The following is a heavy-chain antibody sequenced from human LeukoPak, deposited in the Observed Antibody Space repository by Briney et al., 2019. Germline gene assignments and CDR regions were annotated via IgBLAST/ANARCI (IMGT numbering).Heavy chain of an antibody. V-gene: IGHV4-34*01. D-gene: IGHD2-21*01. CDR3: VRTIVGPGTSYFDQ. Sequence: SETLSLTCAVYGASFSDDYWNWIRQPPGKGLEWLGEMNHRGTHEYDPSLKSRVTMSVDTSKNEFSLRLTSVTAADTAVYYCVRTIVGPGTSYFDQWGQGTLVTVSS. J-gene: IGHJ4*02. CDR2: MNHRGTH. CDR1: GASFSDDY.